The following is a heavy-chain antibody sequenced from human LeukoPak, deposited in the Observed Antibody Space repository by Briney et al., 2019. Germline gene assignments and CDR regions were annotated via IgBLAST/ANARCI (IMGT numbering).Heavy chain of an antibody. J-gene: IGHJ4*02. CDR2: IKQDGSEK. CDR3: ARDTNDYDSSGYYFNY. D-gene: IGHD3-22*01. V-gene: IGHV3-7*01. CDR1: GFTFSSYW. Sequence: GGSLRLSCAASGFTFSSYWMSWVRQAPGKGLEWVANIKQDGSEKYYVDSVKGRFTISRDNAKNSLYLQMNSLRAEDTAVYYCARDTNDYDSSGYYFNYWGQGTLVTVSS.